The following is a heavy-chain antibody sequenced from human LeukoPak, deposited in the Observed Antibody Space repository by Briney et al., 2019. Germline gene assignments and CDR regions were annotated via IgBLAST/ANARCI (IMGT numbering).Heavy chain of an antibody. V-gene: IGHV3-7*01. Sequence: GGSLRLSCAASGFTVSSNYMSWVRQAPGKGLEWVANIKQDGSEKYYVDSVKGRFTISRDNAKTSLYLQMNSLRAEDTAVYYCASYIIVVPTRDYWGQGTLVTVSS. CDR1: GFTVSSNY. J-gene: IGHJ4*02. CDR3: ASYIIVVPTRDY. D-gene: IGHD2-2*01. CDR2: IKQDGSEK.